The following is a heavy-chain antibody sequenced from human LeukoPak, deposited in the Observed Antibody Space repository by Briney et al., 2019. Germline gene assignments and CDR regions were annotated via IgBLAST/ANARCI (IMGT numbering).Heavy chain of an antibody. V-gene: IGHV7-4-1*02. J-gene: IGHJ4*02. CDR3: ARDRGIAAPLPDC. Sequence: GASVKVSCKASGYTFTTYALNWVRQAPGQGLEWMGLINTNTGNPTYAQGFTGRFVFSLDTSVSTAYLEISSLKAEDSAIYYCARDRGIAAPLPDCWGQGTLVTVSS. CDR2: INTNTGNP. CDR1: GYTFTTYA. D-gene: IGHD6-13*01.